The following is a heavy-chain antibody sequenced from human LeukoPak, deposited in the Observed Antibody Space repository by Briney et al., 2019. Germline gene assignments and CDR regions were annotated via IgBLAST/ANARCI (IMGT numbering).Heavy chain of an antibody. J-gene: IGHJ6*03. Sequence: SETLSLTCTVSGGSISSYYWSWIRQPPGKGLEWIGYMYYSGSTNYNPSLKSRVTISVDTSKNQFSLKLSSVTAADTAVYYCARVPPAITFGGVIVKYYYYYYYMDVWGKGTTVTVSS. CDR1: GGSISSYY. CDR3: ARVPPAITFGGVIVKYYYYYYYMDV. V-gene: IGHV4-59*01. CDR2: MYYSGST. D-gene: IGHD3-16*02.